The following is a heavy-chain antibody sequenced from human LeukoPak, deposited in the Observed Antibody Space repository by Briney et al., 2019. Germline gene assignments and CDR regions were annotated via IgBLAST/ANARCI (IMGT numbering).Heavy chain of an antibody. CDR3: ARGGDILTGYFNYYYYGMDV. CDR1: GGSFSGYY. Sequence: PSETLSLTCAVYGGSFSGYYWSWIRQPPGKGLEWIGEINHSGSTNYNPSLKSRVTLSVDTSKNQFSLKLSSVTAADTAVYYCARGGDILTGYFNYYYYGMDVWGKGTTVTVSS. V-gene: IGHV4-34*01. CDR2: INHSGST. D-gene: IGHD3-9*01. J-gene: IGHJ6*04.